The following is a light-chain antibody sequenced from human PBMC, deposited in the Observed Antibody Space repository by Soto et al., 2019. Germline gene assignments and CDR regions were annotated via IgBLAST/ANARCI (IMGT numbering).Light chain of an antibody. CDR1: QSVTSN. V-gene: IGKV3-15*01. Sequence: EIVMTQSPATLSVSPGERATLSCRASQSVTSNLAWYQQKPGQPPRRLIYGASTRATGIPARFSGSGSGTEFTLTISSLQSEDFAVYYCQQDNNWPLTFGGGTKV. J-gene: IGKJ4*01. CDR3: QQDNNWPLT. CDR2: GAS.